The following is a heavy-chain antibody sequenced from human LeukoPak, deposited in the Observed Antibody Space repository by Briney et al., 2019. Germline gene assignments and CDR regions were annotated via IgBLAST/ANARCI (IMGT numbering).Heavy chain of an antibody. CDR1: GFTFSSYL. D-gene: IGHD1-26*01. CDR3: VLGTTLKFYLDD. Sequence: GGSLRLSCSASGFTFSSYLMHWVRQAPGKGLEYVSGISDNGGGTYYGDSVKGRFTIARDNSKNALYLQMSSLRAEDTAVYYCVLGTTLKFYLDDWGQGTLVTVSS. V-gene: IGHV3-64D*06. J-gene: IGHJ4*02. CDR2: ISDNGGGT.